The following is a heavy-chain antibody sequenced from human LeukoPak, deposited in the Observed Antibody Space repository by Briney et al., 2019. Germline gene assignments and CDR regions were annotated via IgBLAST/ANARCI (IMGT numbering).Heavy chain of an antibody. CDR3: ARDRSHYDFWSGYTGGPMDV. D-gene: IGHD3-3*01. CDR1: GFTVSSNY. CDR2: IYSGGST. J-gene: IGHJ6*02. V-gene: IGHV3-66*01. Sequence: LPGGSLRLSCAASGFTVSSNYMSWVRQAPGKGVEWVSVIYSGGSTYYADSVKGRFTISRDNSKNTLYLQMNSLRAEDTAVYYCARDRSHYDFWSGYTGGPMDVWGQGTTVTVSS.